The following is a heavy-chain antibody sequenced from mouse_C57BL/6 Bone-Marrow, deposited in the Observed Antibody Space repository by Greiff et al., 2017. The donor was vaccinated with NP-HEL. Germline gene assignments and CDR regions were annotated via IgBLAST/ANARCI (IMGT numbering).Heavy chain of an antibody. CDR1: GYTFTSYW. J-gene: IGHJ2*01. V-gene: IGHV1-72*01. D-gene: IGHD1-1*01. Sequence: QVQLQQPGAELVKPGASVKLSCKASGYTFTSYWMHWVKQRPGRGLEWIGRIDPNRGGTKYNEKFKSKATLTVDKHSSTAYMQLSSLTSEDSAVYYCARDPFTTVVATGFDYWGQGTTLTVSS. CDR2: IDPNRGGT. CDR3: ARDPFTTVVATGFDY.